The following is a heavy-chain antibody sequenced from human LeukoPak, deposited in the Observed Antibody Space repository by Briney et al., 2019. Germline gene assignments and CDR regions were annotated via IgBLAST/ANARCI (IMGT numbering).Heavy chain of an antibody. V-gene: IGHV3-74*01. CDR3: ARDRPHNWFDP. Sequence: GGSLRLSCAASGFTFSSYWMHWVRQAPGKGLVWVSAIQADGSTADYAESVKGRFTISRDNARNTLYLQKNSLSAEDTAVYYCARDRPHNWFDPWGQGTLVTVSS. J-gene: IGHJ5*02. CDR2: IQADGSTA. CDR1: GFTFSSYW.